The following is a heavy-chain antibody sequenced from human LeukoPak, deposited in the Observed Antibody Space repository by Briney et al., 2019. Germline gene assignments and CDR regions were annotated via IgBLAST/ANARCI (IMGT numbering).Heavy chain of an antibody. D-gene: IGHD3-3*01. CDR2: ISAYNGNT. CDR1: GYTFTSCG. V-gene: IGHV1-18*01. Sequence: ASVKVSCKASGYTFTSCGISWVRQAPGQGLEWMGWISAYNGNTNYAQKLQGRVTMTTDTSTSTAYMELRSLRSDDTAVYYCAREHYDFWSGLHLYYYYGMDVWGQGTTVTVSS. J-gene: IGHJ6*02. CDR3: AREHYDFWSGLHLYYYYGMDV.